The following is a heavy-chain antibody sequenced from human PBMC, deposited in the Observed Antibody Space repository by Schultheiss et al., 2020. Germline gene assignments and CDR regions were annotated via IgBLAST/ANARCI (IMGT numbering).Heavy chain of an antibody. D-gene: IGHD5-24*01. CDR1: GYTFTSYG. CDR2: MNPNSGNT. Sequence: ASVKVSCKASGYTFTSYGISWVRQAPGQGLEWMGWMNPNSGNTGYAQKFQGRVTMTRNTSISTAYMELSSLRSEDTGVYYCARSREDYMDVWGKGTTVTVSS. V-gene: IGHV1-8*02. J-gene: IGHJ6*03. CDR3: ARSREDYMDV.